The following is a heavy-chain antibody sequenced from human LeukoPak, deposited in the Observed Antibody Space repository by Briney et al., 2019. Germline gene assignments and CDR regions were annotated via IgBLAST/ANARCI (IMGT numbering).Heavy chain of an antibody. Sequence: GGSLRLSCAASGFTFSSYGMHWVRQAPGKGLEWVAFIRYDGSNKYYADSVKGRFTISRDNSKNTLYLQMNSLRAEDTAVYYCAKDRGIFGVVTNYFDYWGQGTLVTVSS. D-gene: IGHD3-3*01. CDR3: AKDRGIFGVVTNYFDY. V-gene: IGHV3-30*02. CDR1: GFTFSSYG. J-gene: IGHJ4*02. CDR2: IRYDGSNK.